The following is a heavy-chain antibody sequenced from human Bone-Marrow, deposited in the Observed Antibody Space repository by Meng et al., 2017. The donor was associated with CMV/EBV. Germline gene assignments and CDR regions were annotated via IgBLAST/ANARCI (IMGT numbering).Heavy chain of an antibody. J-gene: IGHJ4*02. CDR1: GFTFSSYA. V-gene: IGHV3-30*04. CDR2: VTSDGSNK. CDR3: AGYVPQSG. Sequence: GESLKISCVGSGFTFSSYAMHWVRQAPGKGLEWVAVVTSDGSNKYYADSVKGRFTISRDNYKTTLYLQMNSLTTEDTAVYYCAGYVPQSGWGQGTLVTVSS. D-gene: IGHD3-10*01.